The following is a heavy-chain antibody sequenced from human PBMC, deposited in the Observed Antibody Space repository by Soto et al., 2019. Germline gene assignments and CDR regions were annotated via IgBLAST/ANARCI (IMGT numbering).Heavy chain of an antibody. Sequence: LSQTLSLTCAISGDSVSSNSAAWNWIRQSPSRGLEWLGRTYYRSKWYTDYAVSVKSRITINPDTSRNQFSLQLNSVTPEDTAVYYCARSIAAAATYNWFDRWGQGTLVTVSS. CDR3: ARSIAAAATYNWFDR. CDR2: TYYRSKWYT. V-gene: IGHV6-1*01. J-gene: IGHJ5*02. CDR1: GDSVSSNSAA. D-gene: IGHD6-25*01.